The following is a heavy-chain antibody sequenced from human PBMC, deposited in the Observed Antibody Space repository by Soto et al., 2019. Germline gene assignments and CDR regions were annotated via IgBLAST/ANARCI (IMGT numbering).Heavy chain of an antibody. J-gene: IGHJ4*02. Sequence: DVQLVESGGGLVQPGRSLRVSCAASGFTFDEYAMHWVRQAPGKGLEWVSGISWNSGTIHYADSVRGRFTVSRDNARNSPYLQMNSLRDEDTALYYCGKDIDDYYGSGRIDYWGQGTPVTVSS. CDR3: GKDIDDYYGSGRIDY. CDR1: GFTFDEYA. D-gene: IGHD3-10*01. V-gene: IGHV3-9*01. CDR2: ISWNSGTI.